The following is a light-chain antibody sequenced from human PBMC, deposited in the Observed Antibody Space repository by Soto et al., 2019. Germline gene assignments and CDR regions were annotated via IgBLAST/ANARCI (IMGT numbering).Light chain of an antibody. Sequence: DIQMTQSPSTLSGSVGDRVTITRRASQTISSWLAWYQQKPGKAPKLLIYKASTLKSGVPSRFSGSGSGTEFTLTISSLQPDDFETYYCQHYNSYSEAFVQGTKVDIK. CDR1: QTISSW. CDR3: QHYNSYSEA. J-gene: IGKJ1*01. V-gene: IGKV1-5*03. CDR2: KAS.